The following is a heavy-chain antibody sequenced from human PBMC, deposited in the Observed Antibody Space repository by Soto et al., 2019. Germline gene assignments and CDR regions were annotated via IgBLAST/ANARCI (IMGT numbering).Heavy chain of an antibody. CDR2: ISHSGST. J-gene: IGHJ4*02. V-gene: IGHV4-34*01. D-gene: IGHD3-3*02. CDR1: GGSFSGYY. CDR3: VRALAGVHE. Sequence: PSETLSLTCAVYGGSFSGYYCSWVRQPPGKGLEWIGEISHSGSTNYNSSLESRVTISVDTSKNQLFLKLSSVTAADTAVYYCVRALAGVHEWRQGHPFTV.